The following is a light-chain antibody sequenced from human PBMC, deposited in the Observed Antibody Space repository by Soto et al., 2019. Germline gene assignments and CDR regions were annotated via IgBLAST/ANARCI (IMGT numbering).Light chain of an antibody. CDR1: TSDGADYKY. V-gene: IGLV2-14*01. CDR3: SSYTSRHTIL. Sequence: QSALTQPASVSGSPGQSITISCTATTSDGADYKYVSWYQHQPGKAPRLIIYEVSNRPPGVSYRFSASKTGNTASLTISELQSEDEADYYCSSYTSRHTILSGGGTKLTVL. CDR2: EVS. J-gene: IGLJ2*01.